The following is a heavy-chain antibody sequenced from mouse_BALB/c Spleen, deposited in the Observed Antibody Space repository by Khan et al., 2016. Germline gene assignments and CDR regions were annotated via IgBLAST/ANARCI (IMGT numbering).Heavy chain of an antibody. Sequence: EVELVESGGGLVKPGGSLKLSCAASGFTFSDYYMYWVRQTPEKRLEWVATISDGGSYTYYPDSVKGRFTISRDNAKNNLYLQMRSMKSEDTAMYYCAREGLRRGCAYWGQGTLVTVSA. CDR3: AREGLRRGCAY. CDR2: ISDGGSYT. D-gene: IGHD2-4*01. V-gene: IGHV5-4*02. CDR1: GFTFSDYY. J-gene: IGHJ3*01.